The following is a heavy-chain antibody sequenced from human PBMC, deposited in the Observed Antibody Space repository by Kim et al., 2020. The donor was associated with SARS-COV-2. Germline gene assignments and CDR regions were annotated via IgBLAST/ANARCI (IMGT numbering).Heavy chain of an antibody. D-gene: IGHD3-10*01. V-gene: IGHV4-34*01. J-gene: IGHJ4*02. CDR3: ARGSMVRGVINY. Sequence: ISNPSLKSRVTIPVDTSKNQFSLKLSSVTAADTAVYYCARGSMVRGVINYWGQGTLVTVSS.